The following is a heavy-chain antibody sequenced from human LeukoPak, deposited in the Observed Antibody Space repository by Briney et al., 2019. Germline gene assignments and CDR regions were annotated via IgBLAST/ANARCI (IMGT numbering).Heavy chain of an antibody. CDR1: GFTFSSYA. CDR2: IGGSGGST. Sequence: GGSLRLSCAASGFTFSSYAMSWVRQAPGKGLEWVSAIGGSGGSTYYADSVKGRFTISRDNSKNTLYLQMNSLRAEDTAVYYCAKPIAKNTAPDYWGQGTLVTVSS. J-gene: IGHJ4*02. V-gene: IGHV3-23*01. D-gene: IGHD5-18*01. CDR3: AKPIAKNTAPDY.